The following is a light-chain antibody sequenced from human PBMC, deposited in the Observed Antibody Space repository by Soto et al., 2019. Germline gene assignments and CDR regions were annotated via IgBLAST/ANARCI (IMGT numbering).Light chain of an antibody. J-gene: IGKJ5*01. V-gene: IGKV3-15*01. Sequence: EIVMTQSPATLSVSPGERATLSCRASQSVSSNLAWYQQKPGQAPRLLIYGASTRATGIPARFSGSGFGTDFTLTISRLEPEDFAVYYCQQSDSSVTFGQGTRLEI. CDR2: GAS. CDR3: QQSDSSVT. CDR1: QSVSSN.